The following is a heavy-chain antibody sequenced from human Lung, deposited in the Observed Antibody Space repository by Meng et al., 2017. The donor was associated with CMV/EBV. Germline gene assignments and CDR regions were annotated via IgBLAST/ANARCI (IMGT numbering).Heavy chain of an antibody. CDR3: ASFPPPGKQWLVTDY. CDR1: GGSRGSSNW. D-gene: IGHD6-19*01. J-gene: IGHJ4*02. V-gene: IGHV4-4*02. Sequence: GPGPVDPSGPLSLTVLVCGGSRGSSNWWCWGRQPPGKGLEWIGDIYHSGSTNYNPSLKSRVTISVDKSKNQFSLKLSSVTAADTAVYYCASFPPPGKQWLVTDYWGQGTLVTVSS. CDR2: IYHSGST.